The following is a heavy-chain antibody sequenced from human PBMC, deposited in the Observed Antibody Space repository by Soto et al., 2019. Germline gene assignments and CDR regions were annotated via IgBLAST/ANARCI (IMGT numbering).Heavy chain of an antibody. CDR2: ISYSGST. Sequence: QVLLQESGPGLVKPSETLSLTCTVSGGSISDSYWTWIRQPPGQGLEWIGFISYSGSTNYNPSLKSRVTMSVDTYKNQFSLNLRSVTAADTAMYYCARGVDRQWADYWGQGTLVTVSS. CDR3: ARGVDRQWADY. J-gene: IGHJ4*02. V-gene: IGHV4-59*01. D-gene: IGHD6-19*01. CDR1: GGSISDSY.